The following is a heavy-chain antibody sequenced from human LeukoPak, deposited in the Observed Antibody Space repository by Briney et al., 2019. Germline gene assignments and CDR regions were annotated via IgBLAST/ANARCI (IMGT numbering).Heavy chain of an antibody. D-gene: IGHD3-22*01. J-gene: IGHJ3*02. CDR3: ARRYYDSSELAFDI. Sequence: SVKVSCMASGGTFSSYAISWVRQAPGQGLEWMGGIIPIFGTANYAQKFQGRVTITADESTSPAYTELSSLRSEDTAVYYCARRYYDSSELAFDIWGQGTMVTVSS. V-gene: IGHV1-69*13. CDR1: GGTFSSYA. CDR2: IIPIFGTA.